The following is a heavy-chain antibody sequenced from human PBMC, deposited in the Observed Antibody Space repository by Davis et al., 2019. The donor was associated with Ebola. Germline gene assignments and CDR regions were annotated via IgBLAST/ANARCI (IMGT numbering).Heavy chain of an antibody. CDR3: ARHLGVQWLVLGGHGFDP. J-gene: IGHJ5*02. V-gene: IGHV5-51*01. CDR2: IYPRDYDT. Sequence: GESLKISCPGSGYIFTSYLMGWVPPTPGKGLEWMGSIYPRDYDTIYSPSFQGQVTISADKSISTAYLQWSSLKASDTAMYYCARHLGVQWLVLGGHGFDPWGQGTLVTVSS. D-gene: IGHD6-19*01. CDR1: GYIFTSYL.